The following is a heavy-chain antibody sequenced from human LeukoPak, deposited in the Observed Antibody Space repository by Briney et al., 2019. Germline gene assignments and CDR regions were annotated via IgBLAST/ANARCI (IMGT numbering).Heavy chain of an antibody. CDR1: GDSVSSNSAT. CDR3: ARDKDDSTGTTFYFDY. CDR2: TYYRSKWYN. D-gene: IGHD1-1*01. J-gene: IGHJ4*02. V-gene: IGHV6-1*01. Sequence: SQTLSLTCAISGDSVSSNSATWNWIRQSPSSGLEWLGRTYYRSKWYNDYADSVKSRITINPDTSKNQFSLQLNSVTPEDTAVYYCARDKDDSTGTTFYFDYWGQGTLVTVSS.